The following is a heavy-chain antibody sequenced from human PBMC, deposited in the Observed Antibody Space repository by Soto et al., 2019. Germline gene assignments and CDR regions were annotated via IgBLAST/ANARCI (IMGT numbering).Heavy chain of an antibody. D-gene: IGHD6-13*01. CDR3: ARGDSSSSRYYYGMDV. V-gene: IGHV1-69*01. CDR2: ISPIFGTA. J-gene: IGHJ6*02. Sequence: QVQLVQSGAEVKKPGSSVKVSCKASGGTFSSYAISWVRQAPGQGLEWMGGISPIFGTANYAQKFQGRVTITADESTSTAYRELSSLRSEDTAVYYCARGDSSSSRYYYGMDVWGQGTTVTVSS. CDR1: GGTFSSYA.